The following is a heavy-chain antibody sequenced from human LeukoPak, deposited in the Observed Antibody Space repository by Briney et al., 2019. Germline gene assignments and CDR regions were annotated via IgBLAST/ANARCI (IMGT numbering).Heavy chain of an antibody. CDR2: ISYDGSNK. J-gene: IGHJ4*02. CDR3: ATGLFHFDY. Sequence: GSLRLSCAASGFTFSSYAMHWVRQAPGKGLEWVAVISYDGSNKYYADSVKGRFTISRDNSKNTLYLQMNSLRAEDTAVYYCATGLFHFDYWGQGTLVTV. CDR1: GFTFSSYA. V-gene: IGHV3-30-3*01. D-gene: IGHD2-21*01.